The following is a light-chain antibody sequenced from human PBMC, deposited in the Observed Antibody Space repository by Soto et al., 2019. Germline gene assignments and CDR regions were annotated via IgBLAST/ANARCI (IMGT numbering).Light chain of an antibody. CDR2: KAS. CDR3: QQYSSRWT. J-gene: IGKJ1*01. V-gene: IGKV1-5*03. CDR1: QSISSW. Sequence: DIQMTQSPSTLSASVGDRVTITCRASQSISSWLAWYQQKPGKAPNLLIYKASSLESGVPSRFSGSVSGTEFTLTISSLQPDDSATYYCQQYSSRWTFGQGTKVEIK.